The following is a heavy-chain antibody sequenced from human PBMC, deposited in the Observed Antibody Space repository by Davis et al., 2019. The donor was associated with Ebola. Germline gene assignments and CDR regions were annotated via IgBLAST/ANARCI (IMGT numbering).Heavy chain of an antibody. CDR1: GFTFSSYG. D-gene: IGHD3-10*01. CDR3: TGSGSGKPDY. Sequence: GGSLRLSCAASGFTFSSYGMHWVRQAPGKGLEWVAVISYDGSNKYYADSVKGRFTISRDNSKNTLYLQMNSLRAEDTAVYYCTGSGSGKPDYWGQGTLVTVSS. CDR2: ISYDGSNK. J-gene: IGHJ4*02. V-gene: IGHV3-30*03.